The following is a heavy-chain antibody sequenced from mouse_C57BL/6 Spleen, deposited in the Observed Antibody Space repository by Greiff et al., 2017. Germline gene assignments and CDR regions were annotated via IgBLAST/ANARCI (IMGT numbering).Heavy chain of an antibody. CDR1: GYTFTSYG. D-gene: IGHD2-4*01. J-gene: IGHJ3*01. CDR2: IYPRSGNT. Sequence: LVESGAELARPGASVKLSCKASGYTFTSYGISWVKQRTGQGLEWIGEIYPRSGNTYSNEKFKGKDTLTADKSSGTAYMELRSLTSEDSAVYFWARSYDYDGAWFAYWGQGTLVTVSA. V-gene: IGHV1-81*01. CDR3: ARSYDYDGAWFAY.